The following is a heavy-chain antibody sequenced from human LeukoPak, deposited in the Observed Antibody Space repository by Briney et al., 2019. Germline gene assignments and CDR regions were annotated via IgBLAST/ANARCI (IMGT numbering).Heavy chain of an antibody. CDR3: ASGQRFQQLVPAEYFQH. Sequence: SVKVSCKASVGTFSCYAISWVRQAPGQGLEWMGGIIPIFCTANYAQKFQGRVTITTDESTSTAYMELSSLRSEDTAVYYCASGQRFQQLVPAEYFQHWGQGTLVTVSS. D-gene: IGHD6-13*01. CDR2: IIPIFCTA. CDR1: VGTFSCYA. J-gene: IGHJ1*01. V-gene: IGHV1-69*05.